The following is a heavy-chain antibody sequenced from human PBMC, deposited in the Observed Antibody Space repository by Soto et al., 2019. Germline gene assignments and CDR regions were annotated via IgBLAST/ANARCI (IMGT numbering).Heavy chain of an antibody. V-gene: IGHV5-10-1*01. Sequence: GESLKISCKGSGYSFTSYWTSWVRQMPGKGLEWMGRIDPSDSYTNYSPSFQGHVTISADKSISTAYLQWSSLKASDTAMYYCARSRRYFDWLLFNYWGQGTLVTFSS. CDR2: IDPSDSYT. CDR1: GYSFTSYW. D-gene: IGHD3-9*01. CDR3: ARSRRYFDWLLFNY. J-gene: IGHJ4*02.